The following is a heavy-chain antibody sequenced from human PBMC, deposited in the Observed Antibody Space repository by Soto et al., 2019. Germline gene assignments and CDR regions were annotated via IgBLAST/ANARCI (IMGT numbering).Heavy chain of an antibody. V-gene: IGHV1-3*01. J-gene: IGHJ4*02. Sequence: QVQLVQSGAEVEKPGASVKVSCKASGYTFTSYAMHWVRQAPGQRLEWMGWINAGNDNTKYSQKFQGRVTITRDTSASTAYKELSSLRSEDTAVYYCARDLGGWPDYWGQGTLVTVSS. CDR1: GYTFTSYA. D-gene: IGHD2-15*01. CDR2: INAGNDNT. CDR3: ARDLGGWPDY.